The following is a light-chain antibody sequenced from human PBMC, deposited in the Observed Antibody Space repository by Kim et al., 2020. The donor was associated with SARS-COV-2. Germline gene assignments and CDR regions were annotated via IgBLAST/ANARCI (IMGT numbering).Light chain of an antibody. CDR3: QQRDSWPPAVS. CDR2: DAS. V-gene: IGKV3-11*01. J-gene: IGKJ4*01. Sequence: PGERATLSCRASQSIDTSLGWYQHRPGQAPRLIVYDASIRATGVPDRFSGSGSGTDFTLTISSLEPEDFSTYYCQQRDSWPPAVSFGGGTKVDIK. CDR1: QSIDTS.